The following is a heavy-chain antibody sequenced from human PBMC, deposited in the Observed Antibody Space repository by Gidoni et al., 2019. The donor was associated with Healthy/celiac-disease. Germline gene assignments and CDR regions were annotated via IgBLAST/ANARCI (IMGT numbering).Heavy chain of an antibody. CDR2: VYYRGTT. D-gene: IGHD6-13*01. V-gene: IGHV4-39*07. Sequence: QLHLQESGPRLVRPSETLSLTFTVSGGSVRNADYYWGWIRQSPGKGLEWFGTVYYRGTTYYNPSLKSRVTISPDTSQNQFSLRLSSVTAADTAVYYCARDVRYSSSWSHFDFWGQGTLVTVSS. CDR1: GGSVRNADYY. J-gene: IGHJ4*02. CDR3: ARDVRYSSSWSHFDF.